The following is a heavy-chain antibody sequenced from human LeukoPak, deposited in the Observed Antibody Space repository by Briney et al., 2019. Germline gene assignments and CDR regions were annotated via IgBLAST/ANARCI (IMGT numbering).Heavy chain of an antibody. J-gene: IGHJ4*02. CDR1: GFSFSSYA. D-gene: IGHD2-2*01. CDR2: VSESGDGA. CDR3: AKPDCSSTDCYRPAY. V-gene: IGHV3-23*01. Sequence: GGSLRLSCAASGFSFSSYAMSWVRQAPGKGLEWVSSVSESGDGAYYADSVMGRFIISRDNSRKTFHLQMDSLRADDTAVYYCAKPDCSSTDCYRPAYWGQGTLVTVSS.